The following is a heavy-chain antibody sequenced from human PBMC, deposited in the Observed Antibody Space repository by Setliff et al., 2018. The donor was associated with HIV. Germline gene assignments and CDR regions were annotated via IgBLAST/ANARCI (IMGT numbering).Heavy chain of an antibody. J-gene: IGHJ6*03. Sequence: SETLSLTCGVVGASFSDYSWNWIRQPPGKGLEWIAEVNHGGSFNYNPSLKSRVTTSLDASRDQFSLNLTSVTAADTAVYYCARSARKQGYYYYYYMDVWGKGITVTVSS. CDR2: VNHGGSF. V-gene: IGHV4-34*01. CDR1: GASFSDYS. CDR3: ARSARKQGYYYYYYMDV.